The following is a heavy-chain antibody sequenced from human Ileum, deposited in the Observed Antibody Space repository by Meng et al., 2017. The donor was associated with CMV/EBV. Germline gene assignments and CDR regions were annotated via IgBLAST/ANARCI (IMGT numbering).Heavy chain of an antibody. CDR2: IYYSGST. Sequence: IISGGQYWGWIRQHPGKGLEWIGYIYYSGSTHYNPSLKSRATISVDTSRNQFFLKLRSVTAADTAVYYCARVEGDLWSGYKKYYLDYWGQGTLVTSPQ. CDR1: IISGGQY. CDR3: ARVEGDLWSGYKKYYLDY. V-gene: IGHV4-31*02. D-gene: IGHD3-3*01. J-gene: IGHJ4*02.